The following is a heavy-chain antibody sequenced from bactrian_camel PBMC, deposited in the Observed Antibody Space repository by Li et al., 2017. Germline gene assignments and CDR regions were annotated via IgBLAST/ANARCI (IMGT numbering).Heavy chain of an antibody. Sequence: HVQLVESGGGLVQPGGSLRLSCAASGYTLNMLCMAWFRQVPGREREGVALIYTGGSGTYYAASVEGRFTISHDAAKNSIDLQMNSLKPDDTAVYYCAATGQMLSVAGCRTQGTQVTVSS. V-gene: IGHV3S6*01. D-gene: IGHD1*01. CDR2: IYTGGSGT. CDR1: GYTLNMLC. J-gene: IGHJ4*01.